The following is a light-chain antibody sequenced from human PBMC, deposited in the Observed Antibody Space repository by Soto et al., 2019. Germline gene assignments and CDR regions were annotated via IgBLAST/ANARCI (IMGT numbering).Light chain of an antibody. Sequence: QSALTQPRSVSGSPGQSVTISCTGTSSDVGAFTYVSWYQQHPGKAPKLMISDVTKRPSGVPDRFSGSKSGNTASLTISGLQNWDEADYYCCSYAGSYTFVVFGGGTKLTVL. CDR2: DVT. J-gene: IGLJ2*01. V-gene: IGLV2-11*01. CDR3: CSYAGSYTFVV. CDR1: SSDVGAFTY.